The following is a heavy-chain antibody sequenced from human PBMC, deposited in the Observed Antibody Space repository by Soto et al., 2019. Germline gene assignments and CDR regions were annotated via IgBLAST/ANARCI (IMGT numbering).Heavy chain of an antibody. CDR1: GGSVSSGSYY. J-gene: IGHJ4*02. V-gene: IGHV4-61*01. CDR2: IYYSGGT. D-gene: IGHD3-22*01. CDR3: ARDGDSSGLFDY. Sequence: LSLTCTVSGGSVSSGSYYWSWIRQPPGKGLEWIGYIYYSGGTNYNPSLKSRVTISVDTSKNQFSLKLSSVTAADTAVYYCARDGDSSGLFDYWGQGTLVTVSS.